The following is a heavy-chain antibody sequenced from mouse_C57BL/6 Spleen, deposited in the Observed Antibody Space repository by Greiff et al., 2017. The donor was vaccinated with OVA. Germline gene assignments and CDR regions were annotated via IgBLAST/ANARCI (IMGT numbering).Heavy chain of an antibody. Sequence: VQLQQSGPGLVQPSQRLSITCTVSGFSLPSYGVHWVRQSPGKGLEWLGVIWRGRSTDYNAAFMSRLSITKDNSKSQVFFKMNSLQADDTAIYYGAKGDEDYAMDYWGQGTSVTVAS. V-gene: IGHV2-5*01. J-gene: IGHJ4*01. CDR2: IWRGRST. CDR3: AKGDEDYAMDY. CDR1: GFSLPSYG. D-gene: IGHD3-3*01.